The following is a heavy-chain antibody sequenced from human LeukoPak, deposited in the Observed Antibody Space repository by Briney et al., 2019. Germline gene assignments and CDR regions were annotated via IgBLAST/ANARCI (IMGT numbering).Heavy chain of an antibody. V-gene: IGHV3-23*01. CDR3: AKYSGYGWPCDY. CDR1: GFTFSSYA. D-gene: IGHD5-12*01. Sequence: GGSLRLSCAASGFTFSSYAMSWVRQAPGKGLEWVSGISGSGGSTNYADSVKGRFTIYRDNSKNTLYLHMNSLRAEDTAVYYCAKYSGYGWPCDYWGQGTLVTVSS. CDR2: ISGSGGST. J-gene: IGHJ4*02.